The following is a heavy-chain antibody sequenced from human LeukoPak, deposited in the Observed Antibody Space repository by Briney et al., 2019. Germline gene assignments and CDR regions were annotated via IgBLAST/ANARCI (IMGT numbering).Heavy chain of an antibody. CDR3: ARRGNMSSHAFDI. CDR2: IRSKAYGGTT. V-gene: IGHV3-49*04. Sequence: PGRSLRLSCTASGFTFGDYAMSWVRQAPGKGLEWVGFIRSKAYGGTTEYAASVKGRFTISRDDSKSIAYLQMNSLKTEDTAVYYCARRGNMSSHAFDIWGQGTVVTVSS. CDR1: GFTFGDYA. J-gene: IGHJ3*02. D-gene: IGHD2/OR15-2a*01.